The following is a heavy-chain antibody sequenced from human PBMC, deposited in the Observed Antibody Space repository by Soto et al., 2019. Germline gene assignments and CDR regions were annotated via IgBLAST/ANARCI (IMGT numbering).Heavy chain of an antibody. V-gene: IGHV4-30-4*01. CDR3: ARDRRDSNGWSPGAYSFYGMDV. D-gene: IGHD6-13*01. CDR1: GGSITSGDYY. J-gene: IGHJ6*02. Sequence: PSETLSLTCTVSGGSITSGDYYWNWIRQAPGKGLEWIGHIFYSGSTYYNPSLKSRVTISLDTSKNQFSLKLSSVTAADTAVYYCARDRRDSNGWSPGAYSFYGMDVWGQGTTVTVSS. CDR2: IFYSGST.